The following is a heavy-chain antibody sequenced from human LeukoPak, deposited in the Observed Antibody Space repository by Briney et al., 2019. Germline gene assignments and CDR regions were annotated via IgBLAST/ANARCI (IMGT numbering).Heavy chain of an antibody. CDR2: IIPIFGTA. CDR3: ARSMVRGAPDDAFDI. CDR1: GGTFSSYA. J-gene: IGHJ3*02. V-gene: IGHV1-69*13. Sequence: SVKVSFKASGGTFSSYAISWVRQAPGQGLEWMGGIIPIFGTANYAQKFQGRVTITADESTSTAYMELSSLRSEDTAVYYCARSMVRGAPDDAFDIWGQGTMVTVSS. D-gene: IGHD3-10*01.